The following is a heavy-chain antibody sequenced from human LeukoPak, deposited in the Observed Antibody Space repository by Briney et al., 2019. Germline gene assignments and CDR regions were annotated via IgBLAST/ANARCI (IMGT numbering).Heavy chain of an antibody. J-gene: IGHJ4*02. D-gene: IGHD1-1*01. CDR3: TRSGHAGERDY. CDR2: INPSGGST. V-gene: IGHV1-46*01. CDR1: GYTFTSYY. Sequence: ASVKVSCKASGYTFTSYYMHWVRQATGQGLEWMGIINPSGGSTTYAQKFQGRVTMTRDMSTNTIHMELSSLRSEDTAVYYCTRSGHAGERDYWGQGTLVTVSS.